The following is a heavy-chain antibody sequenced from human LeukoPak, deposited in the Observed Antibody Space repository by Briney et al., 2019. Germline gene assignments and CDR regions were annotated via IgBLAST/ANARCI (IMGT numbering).Heavy chain of an antibody. CDR2: INPNSGGT. CDR1: GHTFTGYY. V-gene: IGHV1-2*02. J-gene: IGHJ5*02. CDR3: ARDGYWGSFWFDP. D-gene: IGHD7-27*01. Sequence: ASVKVSCKASGHTFTGYYMHWVRQAPGQGLGWMGWINPNSGGTNYAQKFKGRVTMTRDTSISTAYMELSRLRSDDTAVYYCARDGYWGSFWFDPWGQGTLVTVSS.